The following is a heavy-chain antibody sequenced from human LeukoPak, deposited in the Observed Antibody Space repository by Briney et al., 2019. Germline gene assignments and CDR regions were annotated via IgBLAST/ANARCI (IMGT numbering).Heavy chain of an antibody. CDR2: ISSSSSYI. J-gene: IGHJ6*02. CDR3: ARDLYGSGSYYNLKRYGMDV. V-gene: IGHV3-21*01. D-gene: IGHD3-10*01. Sequence: GGSLRLSCAASGFTFSSYSMNWVRQAPGKGLEWVSSISSSSSYIYYADSVKGRFTISRDNAKNSLYLQMNSLRAEDTAVYYCARDLYGSGSYYNLKRYGMDVWGQGTTVTVSS. CDR1: GFTFSSYS.